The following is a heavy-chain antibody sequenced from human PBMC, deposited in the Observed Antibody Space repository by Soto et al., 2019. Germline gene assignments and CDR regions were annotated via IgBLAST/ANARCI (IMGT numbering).Heavy chain of an antibody. J-gene: IGHJ6*02. CDR1: GDSVSGNNAA. V-gene: IGHV6-1*01. CDR3: ARMHGSSSAGMDV. CDR2: TYYRSKWYT. Sequence: SHTLSLTYASSGDSVSGNNAALNLILQSPLRGLEWLGRTYYRSKWYTNYAVPVKRRITINQDPSKNQFSLQLSSVTPEETAVYYCARMHGSSSAGMDVWGQGTTVTVSS. D-gene: IGHD6-6*01.